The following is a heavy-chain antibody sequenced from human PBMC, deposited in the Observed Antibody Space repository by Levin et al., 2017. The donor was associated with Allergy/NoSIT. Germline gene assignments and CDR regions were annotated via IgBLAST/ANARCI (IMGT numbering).Heavy chain of an antibody. J-gene: IGHJ5*02. CDR1: GYTFTSYG. Sequence: GGSLRLSCKASGYTFTSYGISWVRQAPGQGLEWMGWISAYNGNTNYVQKLQGRVTMTTDTSTSTAYMELRSLRSDDTAVYYCALLGYCSGGSCYSSPLDGFDPWGQGTLVTVSS. CDR2: ISAYNGNT. D-gene: IGHD2-15*01. V-gene: IGHV1-18*01. CDR3: ALLGYCSGGSCYSSPLDGFDP.